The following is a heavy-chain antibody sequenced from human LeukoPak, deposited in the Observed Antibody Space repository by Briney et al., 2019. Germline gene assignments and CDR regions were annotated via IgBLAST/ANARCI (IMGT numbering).Heavy chain of an antibody. CDR3: ARDGYNYAMDV. CDR2: INHDGTEK. CDR1: GFTFRADW. V-gene: IGHV3-7*03. Sequence: GGCLRLSCTASGFTFRADWMTWVRQAPGEGLEWVANINHDGTEKNSIDSVKGRFTLSRDNTKNSLYLQMNSLGAEDAAVYFCARDGYNYAMDVWGKGTTVTVSS. J-gene: IGHJ6*04. D-gene: IGHD2-2*02.